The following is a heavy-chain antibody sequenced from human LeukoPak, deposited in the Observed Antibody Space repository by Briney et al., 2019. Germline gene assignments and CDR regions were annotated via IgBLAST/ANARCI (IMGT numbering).Heavy chain of an antibody. CDR2: ITSSGGTI. CDR3: ASRPPPSRGPYDY. J-gene: IGHJ4*02. D-gene: IGHD3-10*01. CDR1: GFTFSNYE. Sequence: PGGSLRLSCAASGFTFSNYEMNWVRQAPGKGLEWVSYITSSGGTIYYADSVKGRFTISRDNAKNSLYLQMHSLKAEDTAVYYCASRPPPSRGPYDYWGQGTLVTVSS. V-gene: IGHV3-48*03.